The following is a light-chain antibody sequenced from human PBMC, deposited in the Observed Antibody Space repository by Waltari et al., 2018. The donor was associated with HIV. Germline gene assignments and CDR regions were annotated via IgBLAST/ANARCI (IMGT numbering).Light chain of an antibody. V-gene: IGKV3-15*01. CDR1: QSVSSN. CDR3: QQYINWPHT. CDR2: GAS. J-gene: IGKJ1*01. Sequence: EIVMTQSPATLSVSPGERATLSCRASQSVSSNLAWYQQKPDQAPRLLIYGASTRATGIPARFSGSGSGTEFTLTVSSLQSEDFAVYYCQQYINWPHTFGQGTKVEIK.